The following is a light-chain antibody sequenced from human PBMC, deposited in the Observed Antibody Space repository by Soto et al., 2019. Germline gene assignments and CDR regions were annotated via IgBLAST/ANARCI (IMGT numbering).Light chain of an antibody. CDR1: QSISRW. CDR2: KAS. Sequence: DIQMTHSPSTLSASVGDRVTITCRASQSISRWLAWYHQKPGKAPKLLIYKASSLESGVPSRFSGSGSGTEFTLTISSLQPDVFATYYCQQYNSYSPYTFGQGTKLEIK. J-gene: IGKJ2*01. CDR3: QQYNSYSPYT. V-gene: IGKV1-5*03.